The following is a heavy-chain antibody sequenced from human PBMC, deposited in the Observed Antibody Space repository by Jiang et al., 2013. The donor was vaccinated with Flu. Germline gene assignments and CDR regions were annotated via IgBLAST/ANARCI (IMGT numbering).Heavy chain of an antibody. J-gene: IGHJ5*01. CDR1: GDSINTASYF. Sequence: QLVESGPGLVKPSETLSLTCTVSGDSINTASYFWGWIRQPPGKGLEWIGNISNTGATYGNPSLKSRVSMSLDTFKNQFFLKVRSVTAADAAVYYCAAIPRNYGYDFDSNWFDSWGQGTLVTVSS. CDR3: AAIPRNYGYDFDSNWFDS. CDR2: ISNTGAT. D-gene: IGHD2-2*03. V-gene: IGHV4-39*07.